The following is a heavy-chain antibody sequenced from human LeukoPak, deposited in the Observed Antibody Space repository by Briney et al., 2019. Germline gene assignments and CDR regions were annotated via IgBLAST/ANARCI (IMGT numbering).Heavy chain of an antibody. J-gene: IGHJ4*02. V-gene: IGHV3-23*01. CDR1: GLTFSSYA. CDR2: ISGSGGST. Sequence: GGSLRLSCAASGLTFSSYAMSWVRQAPGKGLEWVSAISGSGGSTYYADSVKGRFTISRDNSKNTLYLQMNSLRAEDTAVYYCAKAGVGVGPDIVVVPASIRNWGQGTLVTVSS. CDR3: AKAGVGVGPDIVVVPASIRN. D-gene: IGHD2-2*02.